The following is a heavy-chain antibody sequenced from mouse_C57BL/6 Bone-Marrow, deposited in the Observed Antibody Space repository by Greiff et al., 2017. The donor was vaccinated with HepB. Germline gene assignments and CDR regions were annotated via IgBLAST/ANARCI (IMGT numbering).Heavy chain of an antibody. CDR1: GYTFTDYN. J-gene: IGHJ4*01. CDR3: ARYGSRDYYAMDY. D-gene: IGHD1-1*01. CDR2: INPNNGGT. V-gene: IGHV1-18*01. Sequence: VQLKESGPELVKPGASVKIPCKASGYTFTDYNMDWVKQSHGKSLEWIGDINPNNGGTIYNQKFKGKATLTVDKSSSTAYMELRSLTSEDTAVYYCARYGSRDYYAMDYWGQGTSVTVSS.